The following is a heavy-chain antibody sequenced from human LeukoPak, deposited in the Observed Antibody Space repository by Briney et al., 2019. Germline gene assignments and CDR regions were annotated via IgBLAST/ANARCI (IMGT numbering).Heavy chain of an antibody. V-gene: IGHV1-2*02. J-gene: IGHJ3*02. Sequence: ASVKVTFKASGYTFSNHYMHWVRHAPAQGLEWMGWINHNNGVTTYAQKFQGRVTMTRDTSISTSYMELSRLRSDDTAVYYCARDFWDRSSGGAFDIGAQGTRDTVAS. D-gene: IGHD6-19*01. CDR2: INHNNGVT. CDR1: GYTFSNHY. CDR3: ARDFWDRSSGGAFDI.